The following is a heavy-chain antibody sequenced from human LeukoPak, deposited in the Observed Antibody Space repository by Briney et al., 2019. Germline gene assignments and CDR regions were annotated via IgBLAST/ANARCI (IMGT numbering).Heavy chain of an antibody. D-gene: IGHD3-3*01. J-gene: IGHJ3*02. CDR1: GDSISSSY. CDR2: IYYSGST. CDR3: ARDRFRAFDI. V-gene: IGHV4-59*01. Sequence: SETLSLTCTVSGDSISSSYWSWIRQPPGKGLEWSGYIYYSGSTNYNPSLKSRVTISVDTSKNQFSLNVTSVTAADTAVYYCARDRFRAFDIWGQGTMVTVSS.